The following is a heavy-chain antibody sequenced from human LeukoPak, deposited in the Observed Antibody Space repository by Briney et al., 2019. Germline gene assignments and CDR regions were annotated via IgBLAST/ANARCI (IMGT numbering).Heavy chain of an antibody. V-gene: IGHV3-30*18. J-gene: IGHJ6*03. CDR2: TSYDGSKK. D-gene: IGHD4-17*01. Sequence: GGALRLSCAASGFTFSTYGVHWVRQAPGKGLEWVAVTSYDGSKKYYADSVKGRFTISRDNSKNTVYLQMNSLRAEDTAVYYCAKEIVLSYGDYGSGFYFYYMDVWGKGTTVTVSS. CDR3: AKEIVLSYGDYGSGFYFYYMDV. CDR1: GFTFSTYG.